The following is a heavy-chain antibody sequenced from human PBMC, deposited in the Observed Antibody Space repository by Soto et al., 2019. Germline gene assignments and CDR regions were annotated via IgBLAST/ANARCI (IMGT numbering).Heavy chain of an antibody. J-gene: IGHJ6*02. CDR1: GDSVSSNSAD. CDR2: TYYRSKWYN. Sequence: SQTLSLTCAISGDSVSSNSADWYWIRQSPSRGLEWLGRTYYRSKWYNDYAVSVKSRITINPDTSKNQFSLQLNSVTPEDTAVYYCARELGSSWLYYYYGMDVWGQGTTVTVSS. CDR3: ARELGSSWLYYYYGMDV. V-gene: IGHV6-1*01. D-gene: IGHD6-13*01.